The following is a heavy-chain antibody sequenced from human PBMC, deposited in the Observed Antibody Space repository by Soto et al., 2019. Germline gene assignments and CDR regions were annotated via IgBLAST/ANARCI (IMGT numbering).Heavy chain of an antibody. D-gene: IGHD2-15*01. Sequence: QVQLVQSGAEVKKPGASVKVSCKASGYTFTSYDINWVRQATGQGLEWMGWMNPNSGNTGYAQKFQGRVTMTRNTSISTAYMELSSLRSEDTAVYYCAVDRYCSGGSCDYYYYYYGMDVWGQGTTVTVS. J-gene: IGHJ6*02. V-gene: IGHV1-8*01. CDR2: MNPNSGNT. CDR1: GYTFTSYD. CDR3: AVDRYCSGGSCDYYYYYYGMDV.